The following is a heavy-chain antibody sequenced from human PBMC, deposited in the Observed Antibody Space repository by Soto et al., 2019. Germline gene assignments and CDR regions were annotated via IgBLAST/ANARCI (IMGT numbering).Heavy chain of an antibody. CDR2: IKQDGSEK. Sequence: GGSLRLSCAASGFTXSSYWMSWVRQAQGKGLEWVANIKQDGSEKYYVDSVKGRFTISRDNAKNSLYLQMNSLRAEDTAVYYCARVENIVVVPAAMPHWFDPRGQGTLVTVSP. CDR3: ARVENIVVVPAAMPHWFDP. D-gene: IGHD2-2*01. CDR1: GFTXSSYW. J-gene: IGHJ5*02. V-gene: IGHV3-7*01.